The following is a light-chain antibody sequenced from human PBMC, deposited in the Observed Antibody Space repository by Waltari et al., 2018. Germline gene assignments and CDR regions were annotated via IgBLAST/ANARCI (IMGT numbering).Light chain of an antibody. CDR2: DSS. V-gene: IGKV3-11*01. J-gene: IGKJ4*01. CDR3: QQRSGWPPT. CDR1: QSIDNF. Sequence: EIVLTQSPATLSLSPGERATLYCRASQSIDNFLAWYQQKTGQAPRLLIYDSSNRSTDSPARFSGSGAVTDFTLTISSLEPEDFAVYDCQQRSGWPPTFGGGTKVDI.